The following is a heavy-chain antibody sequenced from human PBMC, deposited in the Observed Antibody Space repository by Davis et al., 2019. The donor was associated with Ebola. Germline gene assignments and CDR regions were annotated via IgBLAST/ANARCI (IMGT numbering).Heavy chain of an antibody. D-gene: IGHD1-14*01. CDR2: ISYDGSNK. Sequence: GGSLRLSCAASGFTFSSYAMHWVRQAPGKGLEWVAVISYDGSNKYYADSVKGRFTISRDNSKNTLYLQMSSLRAEDTAVYYCARDLPGGDWYFDLWGRGTLVTVS. CDR3: ARDLPGGDWYFDL. V-gene: IGHV3-30*04. J-gene: IGHJ2*01. CDR1: GFTFSSYA.